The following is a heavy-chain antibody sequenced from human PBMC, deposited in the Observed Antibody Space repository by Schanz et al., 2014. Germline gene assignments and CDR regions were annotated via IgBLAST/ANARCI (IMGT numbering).Heavy chain of an antibody. J-gene: IGHJ2*01. CDR1: GFIFSNSW. CDR3: AREAKWGQWYFDL. Sequence: ELQLVESGGGLAQPGGSLRLSCAASGFIFSNSWMSWVRQAPGKGLEWVSGLTEGGGGTYYTDAVKGRFTISRDSSENTVYLEFHSLRSEDTALYYCAREAKWGQWYFDLWGRGSLVTVSS. CDR2: LTEGGGGT. D-gene: IGHD1-26*01. V-gene: IGHV3-23*04.